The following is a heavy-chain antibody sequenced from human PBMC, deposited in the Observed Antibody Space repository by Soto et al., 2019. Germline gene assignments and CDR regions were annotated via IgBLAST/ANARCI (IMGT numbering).Heavy chain of an antibody. J-gene: IGHJ4*02. V-gene: IGHV3-33*01. Sequence: QVQRVESGGGVVQPGRSLRLSCAASGFAFSGYAMHWVRQAPGRGLEWVAVIWYDGSNKYYADSVKGRFTISRDNSYNTLYLQMDSLRADDTALYYCARDRTVRYCDYWGQGTLVAVSS. CDR3: ARDRTVRYCDY. D-gene: IGHD3-10*01. CDR1: GFAFSGYA. CDR2: IWYDGSNK.